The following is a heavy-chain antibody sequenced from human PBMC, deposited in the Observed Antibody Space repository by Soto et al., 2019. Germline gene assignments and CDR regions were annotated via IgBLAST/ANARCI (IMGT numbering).Heavy chain of an antibody. CDR3: AKDRAEWGSYDY. V-gene: IGHV3-23*01. CDR2: ISGSGGST. J-gene: IGHJ4*02. Sequence: EVQMLESGGGLVQPGASLRLSCAASGFTFSSYAMSWVRQAPGKGLKWVSTISGSGGSTYYAESVKGRFTISRDNSKNTLYLQMNSLRAEDTAVYYCAKDRAEWGSYDYRGQGILVTVSS. D-gene: IGHD7-27*01. CDR1: GFTFSSYA.